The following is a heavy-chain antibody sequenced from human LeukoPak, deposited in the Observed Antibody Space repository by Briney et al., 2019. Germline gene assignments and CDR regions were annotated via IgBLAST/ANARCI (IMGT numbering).Heavy chain of an antibody. CDR2: INHSGST. Sequence: PSETLSLTCTVSGGSISSSSYYWSWIRQPPGKGPEWIGEINHSGSTNYNPSLKSRVTISVDTSKNQFSLKLSPVTAADTAVYYCARRGHSYYYYYYMDVWGKGTTVTISS. CDR1: GGSISSSSYY. J-gene: IGHJ6*03. V-gene: IGHV4-39*07. D-gene: IGHD3-10*01. CDR3: ARRGHSYYYYYYMDV.